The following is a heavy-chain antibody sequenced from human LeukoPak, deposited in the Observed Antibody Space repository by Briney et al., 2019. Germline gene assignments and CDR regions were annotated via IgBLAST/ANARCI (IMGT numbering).Heavy chain of an antibody. CDR1: GYTFTSYD. CDR3: ARSGQQVGATQDFDY. J-gene: IGHJ4*02. CDR2: MNPNSGNT. D-gene: IGHD1-26*01. Sequence: GASVKVSCKASGYTFTSYDINWVRQATGQGLEWMGWMNPNSGNTGYAQKFQGRVTITRNTSISTAYMELSSLRSEDTAVYYCARSGQQVGATQDFDYWGQGTLVTVSP. V-gene: IGHV1-8*03.